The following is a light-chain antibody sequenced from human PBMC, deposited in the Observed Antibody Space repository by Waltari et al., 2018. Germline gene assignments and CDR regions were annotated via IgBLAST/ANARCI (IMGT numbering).Light chain of an antibody. CDR3: SSYAGSSKGV. J-gene: IGLJ2*01. CDR2: AVS. V-gene: IGLV2-23*02. Sequence: QSALTQPASVSGSPGQSLPISCTGTSSDVGNYKRVSWYQQHPGKAPKLMIYAVSKRPSGVSDRFSGSKCGDMASLTISGLQPEDEAEYFCSSYAGSSKGVFGGGTKVTVL. CDR1: SSDVGNYKR.